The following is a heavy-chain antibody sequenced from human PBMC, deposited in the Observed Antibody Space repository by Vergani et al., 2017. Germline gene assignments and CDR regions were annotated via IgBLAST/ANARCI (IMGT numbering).Heavy chain of an antibody. CDR2: IYDRGTT. V-gene: IGHV4-59*01. CDR1: GGSISSYY. D-gene: IGHD2-15*01. CDR3: AKVAVGTGWYFDL. Sequence: QVQLQESGPGLVKPSEPLSLTCTVSGGSISSYYLSWIRQPPGKGLEWIANIYDRGTTNYNPSVNSRVTRSVDTSKNQFSLKLSSVTAADTAVYYCAKVAVGTGWYFDLWGRGTLVTVSS. J-gene: IGHJ2*01.